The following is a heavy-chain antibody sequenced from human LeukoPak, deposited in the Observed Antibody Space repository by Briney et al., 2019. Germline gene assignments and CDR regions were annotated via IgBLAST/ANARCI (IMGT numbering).Heavy chain of an antibody. Sequence: ASVKVSCKASGYTFTGYYMHWVRQAPGQGLEWMGWINPNSGGTNYAQKFQGRVTMTRDTSISTAYMELSRLRSDDTAVYYCARDAGGHIVGNWFDPWGQGTLSPSPQ. CDR3: ARDAGGHIVGNWFDP. V-gene: IGHV1-2*02. CDR2: INPNSGGT. CDR1: GYTFTGYY. D-gene: IGHD2-15*01. J-gene: IGHJ5*02.